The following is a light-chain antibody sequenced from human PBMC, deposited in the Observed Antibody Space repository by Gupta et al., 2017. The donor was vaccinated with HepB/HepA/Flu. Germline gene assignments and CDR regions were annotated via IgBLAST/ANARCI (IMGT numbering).Light chain of an antibody. V-gene: IGLV2-14*03. J-gene: IGLJ1*01. CDR1: STDVGAFHY. Sequence: QSVLAQLAFVSGSPAQSITISCTGTSTDVGAFHYVSWYQPHPSRVPKLIIHDVSNRPSGISSRCSGSKSGNTTSLTISGLQAEDEADYYCSSEASSTLHVFGTGTKVTVL. CDR2: DVS. CDR3: SSEASSTLHV.